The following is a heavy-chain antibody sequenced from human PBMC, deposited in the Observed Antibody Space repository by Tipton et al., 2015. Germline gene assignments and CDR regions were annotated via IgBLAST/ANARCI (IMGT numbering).Heavy chain of an antibody. Sequence: SLRLSCAASGFTFSSYAMSWVRQAPGKGLEWVSAISGSGGGTHYPDSVKGRFTISRDNSKNTLYLQMNSLRAEDTAVYYCARLFPSVTHYDFWSGPSRDYYGMDVWGQGTTVTVSS. J-gene: IGHJ6*02. CDR1: GFTFSSYA. V-gene: IGHV3-23*01. CDR3: ARLFPSVTHYDFWSGPSRDYYGMDV. CDR2: ISGSGGGT. D-gene: IGHD3-3*01.